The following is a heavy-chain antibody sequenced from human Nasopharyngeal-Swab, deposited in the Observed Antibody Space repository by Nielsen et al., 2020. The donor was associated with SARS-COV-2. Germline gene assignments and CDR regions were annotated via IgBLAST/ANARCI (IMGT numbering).Heavy chain of an antibody. D-gene: IGHD3-3*01. CDR2: INTNTGNP. CDR3: ARDDSITIFGVVIEFSGMDV. J-gene: IGHJ6*02. Sequence: ASVKVSCEASGYTFTSYAMSWVREAPGQGLELMGWINTNTGNPTYAQCFTGRFVFSLGPSVSTAYLQISSLKSEDTAVYYCARDDSITIFGVVIEFSGMDVWGQGTTVTVSS. V-gene: IGHV7-4-1*02. CDR1: GYTFTSYA.